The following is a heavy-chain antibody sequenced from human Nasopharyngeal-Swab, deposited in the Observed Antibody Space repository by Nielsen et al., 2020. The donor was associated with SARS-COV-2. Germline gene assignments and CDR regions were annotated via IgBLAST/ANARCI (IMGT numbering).Heavy chain of an antibody. D-gene: IGHD5-18*01. Sequence: GESLKISCAASGFTFSSYWMSWVRQAPGKGLEWVANIKQDGSEKYYVDSVKGRFTISRDNAKNSLYLQMNSLRAEDTAVYYCARDSYGYVGGAALLPHFDYWGQGTLVTVSS. CDR1: GFTFSSYW. J-gene: IGHJ4*02. CDR2: IKQDGSEK. V-gene: IGHV3-7*01. CDR3: ARDSYGYVGGAALLPHFDY.